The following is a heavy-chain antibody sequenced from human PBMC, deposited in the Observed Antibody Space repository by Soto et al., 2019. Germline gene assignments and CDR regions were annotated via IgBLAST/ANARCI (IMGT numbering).Heavy chain of an antibody. Sequence: ASVKISCKASGYTFTSYAMHGVRQAPGQRLEWMGWINAGNGNTKYSQKFQGRVTITRDTSASTAYMELSSLRSEDTAVYYCARVSRFWGGYHSSFDYWGQGTLVTVSS. V-gene: IGHV1-3*01. CDR1: GYTFTSYA. CDR2: INAGNGNT. CDR3: ARVSRFWGGYHSSFDY. D-gene: IGHD3-3*01. J-gene: IGHJ4*02.